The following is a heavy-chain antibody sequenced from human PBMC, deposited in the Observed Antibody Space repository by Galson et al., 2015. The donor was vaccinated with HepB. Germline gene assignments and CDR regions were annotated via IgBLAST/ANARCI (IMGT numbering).Heavy chain of an antibody. J-gene: IGHJ6*02. V-gene: IGHV3-23*01. CDR3: AKDLLEQLYGMDV. CDR1: GFTFSSND. D-gene: IGHD1/OR15-1a*01. CDR2: ISGYGDST. Sequence: SLRLSCAAAGFTFSSNDMTWVRQAPGKGLEWVSAISGYGDSTYYADPVKGRFTISRDKTKNTLYLQMNSLRAEDTAVYYCAKDLLEQLYGMDVWGQGTTVTVSS.